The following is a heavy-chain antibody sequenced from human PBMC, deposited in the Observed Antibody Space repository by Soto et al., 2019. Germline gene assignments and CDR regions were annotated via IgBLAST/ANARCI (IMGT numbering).Heavy chain of an antibody. CDR1: GGSISSYY. J-gene: IGHJ2*01. CDR3: ARDAKSRELWYFDL. CDR2: IYYSGST. V-gene: IGHV4-59*01. Sequence: QVQLQESGPGLVKPSETLSLTCTVSGGSISSYYWSWIRQPPGKGLEWIGYIYYSGSTNYNPSLKSRVTISVDTSKNQFSLKLSSVTAADTAVYYCARDAKSRELWYFDLWGRGTLVTVSS. D-gene: IGHD1-7*01.